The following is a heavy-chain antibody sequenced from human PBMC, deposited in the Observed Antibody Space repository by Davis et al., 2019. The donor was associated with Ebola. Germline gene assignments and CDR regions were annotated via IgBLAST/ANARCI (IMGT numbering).Heavy chain of an antibody. V-gene: IGHV1-2*02. Sequence: ASVQVSCNASGYTFTGYYMHWVRQAPGQGLEWMGWINPNSGGTNYAQKFQGRVTMTRDTSISTAYMELSRLRSDDTAVYYCARGGCSSTSCYYVGGLWELYYYYYYGMDVWGQGTTVTVSS. J-gene: IGHJ6*02. CDR3: ARGGCSSTSCYYVGGLWELYYYYYYGMDV. CDR2: INPNSGGT. D-gene: IGHD2-2*01. CDR1: GYTFTGYY.